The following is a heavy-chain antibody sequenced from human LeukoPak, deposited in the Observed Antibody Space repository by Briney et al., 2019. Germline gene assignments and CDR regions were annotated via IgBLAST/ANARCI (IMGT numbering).Heavy chain of an antibody. V-gene: IGHV3-30*03. CDR2: ISYDGTNK. Sequence: GGSLRLSCAASGFTFSSYGMYWVRQAPGKGLEWVALISYDGTNKYYGDSVKGGFTISRDNSKNTLYVQMNSLSAEDTAVYYCARDYSSGWSSYFFDYWGQGTLVTVSS. CDR1: GFTFSSYG. CDR3: ARDYSSGWSSYFFDY. J-gene: IGHJ4*02. D-gene: IGHD6-19*01.